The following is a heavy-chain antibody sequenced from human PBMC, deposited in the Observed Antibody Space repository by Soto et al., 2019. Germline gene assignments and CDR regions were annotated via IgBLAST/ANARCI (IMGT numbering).Heavy chain of an antibody. V-gene: IGHV4-39*01. Sequence: PSETLSLTCTVSGGSISSSSYYWGWIRQPPGKGLEWIGSIYYSGSTYYNPSLKSRVTISVDTSKNQFSLKLSSVTAADTAVYYCARHSGCTNGVCYSRLYYYYGMDVWGQGTTVTVSS. CDR1: GGSISSSSYY. CDR3: ARHSGCTNGVCYSRLYYYYGMDV. CDR2: IYYSGST. J-gene: IGHJ6*02. D-gene: IGHD2-8*01.